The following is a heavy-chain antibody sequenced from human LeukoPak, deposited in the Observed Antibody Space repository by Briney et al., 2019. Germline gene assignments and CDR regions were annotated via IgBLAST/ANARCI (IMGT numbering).Heavy chain of an antibody. Sequence: PGGSLRLSCAASGFTFSTYAMSWVRQAPGKGLEWVSGITIGGGGTYYADSVKGRFTISRVNSQNTLFLQMNSLRAEDTAVYYCAKGDSAWFHFDFWGQGALVTVSS. D-gene: IGHD6-19*01. CDR2: ITIGGGGT. V-gene: IGHV3-23*01. CDR3: AKGDSAWFHFDF. CDR1: GFTFSTYA. J-gene: IGHJ4*02.